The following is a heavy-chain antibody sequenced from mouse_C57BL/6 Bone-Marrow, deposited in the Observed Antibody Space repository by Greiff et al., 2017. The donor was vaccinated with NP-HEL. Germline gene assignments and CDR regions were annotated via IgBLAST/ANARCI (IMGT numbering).Heavy chain of an antibody. CDR2: SRNKANDYTT. CDR1: GFTFSDFY. J-gene: IGHJ4*01. V-gene: IGHV7-1*01. CDR3: ARDADYGDAMDY. Sequence: EVKLVESGGGLVQSGRSLRLSCATSGFTFSDFYMEWVRQAPGKGLEWIAASRNKANDYTTEYSASVKGRFIVSRDTSQSILYLQMNALRAEDTTMYYSARDADYGDAMDYWGQGTSVTVSS. D-gene: IGHD1-1*01.